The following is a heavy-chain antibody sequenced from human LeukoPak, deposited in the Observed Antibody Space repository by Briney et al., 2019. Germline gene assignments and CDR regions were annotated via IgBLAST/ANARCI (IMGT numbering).Heavy chain of an antibody. CDR1: VVTFYKYL. J-gene: IGHJ4*02. V-gene: IGHV3-23*01. CDR3: AKDFDSGGSYDGDHR. CDR2: LSYSVDV. Sequence: PVGALRLSCADSVVTFYKYLMYCVREAPGEGLEWSSTLSYSVDVHYADSVKGRFTISRDDSKNTVYLQMNSLRPEDTAIYFCAKDFDSGGSYDGDHRWGQGTLVTVSS. D-gene: IGHD3-22*01.